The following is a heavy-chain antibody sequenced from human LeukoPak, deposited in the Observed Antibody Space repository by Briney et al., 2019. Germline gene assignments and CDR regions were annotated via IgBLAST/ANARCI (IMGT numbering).Heavy chain of an antibody. J-gene: IGHJ4*02. V-gene: IGHV4-31*03. CDR1: GGSISSGGFF. CDR3: ARDRAYYYDSSGEVPVDLPATT. D-gene: IGHD3-22*01. Sequence: PSETLSPTCTVSGGSISSGGFFWNWIRQHPGKVLEWIGSIYYSGSTYYNPSLESRVTISIDTSKNQFSLKLNSVTAADTAVYYCARDRAYYYDSSGEVPVDLPATTWGQGTLVTVSS. CDR2: IYYSGST.